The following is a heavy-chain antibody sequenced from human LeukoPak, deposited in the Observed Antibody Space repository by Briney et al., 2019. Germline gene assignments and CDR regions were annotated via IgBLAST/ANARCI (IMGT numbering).Heavy chain of an antibody. V-gene: IGHV4-59*01. J-gene: IGHJ4*02. CDR1: GGSISSYY. Sequence: PSQTLSLTCTVSGGSISSYYWSWIRQPPGKGLEWIGYIYYSGSTNYNPSLKSRVTISVDTSKNQFSLKLSSVTAADTAVYYCARVGGRYGDPRTLDYWGQGTLVTVSS. CDR2: IYYSGST. D-gene: IGHD4-17*01. CDR3: ARVGGRYGDPRTLDY.